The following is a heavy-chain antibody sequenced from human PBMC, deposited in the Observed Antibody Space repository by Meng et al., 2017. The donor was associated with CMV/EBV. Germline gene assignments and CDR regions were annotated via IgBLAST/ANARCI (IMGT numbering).Heavy chain of an antibody. V-gene: IGHV1-2*02. CDR1: GSTFTGYY. CDR2: INPNSGGT. D-gene: IGHD6-13*01. J-gene: IGHJ5*02. CDR3: AREGYSSSYNWFDP. Sequence: SGSTFTGYYLHWVRQAPGQGLEWMGWINPNSGGTNYAQKFQGRVTMTRDTSISTAYMELSRLRSDDTAVYYCAREGYSSSYNWFDPWGQGTLVTVSS.